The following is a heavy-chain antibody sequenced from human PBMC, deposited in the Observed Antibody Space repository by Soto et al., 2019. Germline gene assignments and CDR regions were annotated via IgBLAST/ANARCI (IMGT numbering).Heavy chain of an antibody. Sequence: QVQLVESGGGVVQPGRSLRLSCAASGFNFSSSAMHWVRQAPGKGLEWVAVISYDGSNNYSADSVKGRFTISRDNSKNTLYLQMNSLRAEDTAVYYCARDEGYCSGSRCYSLSDFWGQGTLVTVSS. V-gene: IGHV3-30-3*01. D-gene: IGHD2-15*01. CDR1: GFNFSSSA. CDR2: ISYDGSNN. CDR3: ARDEGYCSGSRCYSLSDF. J-gene: IGHJ4*02.